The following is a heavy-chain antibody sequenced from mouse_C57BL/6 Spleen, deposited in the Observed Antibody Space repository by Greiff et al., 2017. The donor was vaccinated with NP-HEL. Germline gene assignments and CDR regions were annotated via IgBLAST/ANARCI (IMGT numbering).Heavy chain of an antibody. CDR2: IDPEDGDT. D-gene: IGHD2-1*01. CDR1: GFNIKDSY. Sequence: VQLQQSGAELVKPGASVKLSCTASGFNIKDSYMHWVKQRTEQGLEWIGRIDPEDGDTKYAPKFPGKATITADTSSNTAYLQLSSLTSEDTAVYYCARKGIYYGIRNYFDYWGQGTTLTVSS. CDR3: ARKGIYYGIRNYFDY. V-gene: IGHV14-2*01. J-gene: IGHJ2*01.